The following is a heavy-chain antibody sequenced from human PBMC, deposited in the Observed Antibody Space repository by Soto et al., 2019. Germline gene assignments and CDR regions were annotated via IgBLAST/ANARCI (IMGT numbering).Heavy chain of an antibody. Sequence: EVQLVESGGGLVQPGGSLRLSCAASGFTFSSYSMNWVRQAPGKGLEWVSSISSSSYIYYADSVKGRFTISRDNAKNSLYLQMNSLRAEDTAVYYCAREEHSGSYYYYYYMDVWGKGTTVTVSS. D-gene: IGHD3-10*01. V-gene: IGHV3-21*01. J-gene: IGHJ6*03. CDR2: ISSSSYI. CDR3: AREEHSGSYYYYYYMDV. CDR1: GFTFSSYS.